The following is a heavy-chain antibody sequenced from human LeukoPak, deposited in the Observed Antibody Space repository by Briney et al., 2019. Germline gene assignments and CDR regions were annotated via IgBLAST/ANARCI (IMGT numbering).Heavy chain of an antibody. V-gene: IGHV1-2*02. CDR3: ARDELGYCSSTSCYAVVY. CDR2: INPNSGGT. CDR1: GYTFTGYY. D-gene: IGHD2-2*03. J-gene: IGHJ4*02. Sequence: ASVKVSCKASGYTFTGYYMHWARQAPGQGLEWMGWINPNSGGTNYAQKFQGRVTMTRDTSISTAYMELSRLRSDDTAVYYCARDELGYCSSTSCYAVVYWGQGTLVTVSS.